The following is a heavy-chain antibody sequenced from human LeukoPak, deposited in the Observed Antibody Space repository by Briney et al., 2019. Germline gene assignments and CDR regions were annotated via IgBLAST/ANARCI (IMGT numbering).Heavy chain of an antibody. CDR2: MYLSGTT. D-gene: IGHD3-22*01. Sequence: SGTLSLTCTVSGDSINSLDLWSWVRQPPGKGLEWIGEMYLSGTTHSNPSVKSRVTISIDKSKNQFFLNLSSVTAAGTAVYYCAGLVGRYSSGLYYYYFDYWGQGTLVTVSS. V-gene: IGHV4-4*02. CDR3: AGLVGRYSSGLYYYYFDY. CDR1: GDSINSLDL. J-gene: IGHJ4*02.